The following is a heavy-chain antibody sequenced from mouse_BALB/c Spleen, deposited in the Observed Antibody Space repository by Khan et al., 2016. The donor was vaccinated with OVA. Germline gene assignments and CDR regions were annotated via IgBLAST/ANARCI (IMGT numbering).Heavy chain of an antibody. J-gene: IGHJ2*01. V-gene: IGHV5-6-3*01. CDR2: LDSNGGST. D-gene: IGHD3-1*01. CDR1: RFTISSYG. Sequence: EMELVESGGGIAQPGGSLKRSCAASRFTISSYGMPSVRQTPDKRLELVATLDSNGGSTDYPDSVKRRFTISVDKDKSALSQEKRSLKSEETAMYYCARRARWGQGTNLTVSA. CDR3: ARRAR.